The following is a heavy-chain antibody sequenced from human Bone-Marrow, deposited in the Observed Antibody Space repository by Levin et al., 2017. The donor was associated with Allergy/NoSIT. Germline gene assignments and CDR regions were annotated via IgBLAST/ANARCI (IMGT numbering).Heavy chain of an antibody. CDR2: IKSKTDGGTT. CDR3: TTVGGSYSSSWYGEGYNNWFDP. V-gene: IGHV3-15*01. J-gene: IGHJ5*02. CDR1: GFTFSNAW. D-gene: IGHD6-13*01. Sequence: GGSLRLSCAASGFTFSNAWMSWVRQAPGKGLEWVGRIKSKTDGGTTDYAAPVKGRFTISRDDSKNTLYLQMNSLKTEDTAVYYCTTVGGSYSSSWYGEGYNNWFDPWGQGTLVTVSS.